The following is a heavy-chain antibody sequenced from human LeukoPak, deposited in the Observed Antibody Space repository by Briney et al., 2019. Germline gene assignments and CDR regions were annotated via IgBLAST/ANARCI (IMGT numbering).Heavy chain of an antibody. V-gene: IGHV4-39*07. J-gene: IGHJ6*03. D-gene: IGHD4-23*01. CDR1: GGSLSSSSYY. CDR3: AREPRWYLPYYYYYMDV. CDR2: IYYSGST. Sequence: SETLSLTCTVSGGSLSSSSYYWGWIRQPPGKGLEWIGSIYYSGSTYYNPSLKSRVTISVDTSKNQFSLKLSSVTAADTAVYYCAREPRWYLPYYYYYMDVWGKGTTVTVSS.